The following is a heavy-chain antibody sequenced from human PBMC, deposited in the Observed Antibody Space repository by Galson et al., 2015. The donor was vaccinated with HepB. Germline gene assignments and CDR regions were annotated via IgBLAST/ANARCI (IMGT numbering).Heavy chain of an antibody. D-gene: IGHD6-19*01. J-gene: IGHJ4*02. CDR2: ISSSGSTI. CDR3: AKDRPEGHSSLWYYVEY. CDR1: GFTFSDYY. Sequence: SLRLSCAASGFTFSDYYMSWIRQAPGKGLEWVSYISSSGSTIYYADSVKGRFTISRDNAKNTLYLQMNSLRPEDTAVYYCAKDRPEGHSSLWYYVEYWGQGTLVTVSS. V-gene: IGHV3-11*04.